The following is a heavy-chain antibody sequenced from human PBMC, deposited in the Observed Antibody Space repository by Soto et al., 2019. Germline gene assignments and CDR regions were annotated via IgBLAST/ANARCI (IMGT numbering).Heavy chain of an antibody. Sequence: QVQLVQSGAEVKKPGASVKVSCKASGYTFTGYYLHWVRQAPGQGLEWMGWINPNSGGTNYAQKFQGWVTMTRDTSISTAYMELSRLRSDDTAVYYCARAYCSSTSCYGVGIDYWGQGTLVTVSS. CDR3: ARAYCSSTSCYGVGIDY. V-gene: IGHV1-2*04. CDR1: GYTFTGYY. CDR2: INPNSGGT. J-gene: IGHJ4*02. D-gene: IGHD2-2*01.